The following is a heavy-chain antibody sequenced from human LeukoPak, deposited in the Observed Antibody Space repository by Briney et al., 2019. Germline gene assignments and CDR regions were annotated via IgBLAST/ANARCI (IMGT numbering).Heavy chain of an antibody. CDR1: GGSISSYY. CDR3: ARASGGTTRVDY. CDR2: IYYSGST. Sequence: SETLSLTCTVSGGSISSYYWSWIRQPPGKGLEWIGYIYYSGSTNYNPSLKSRVTISVYTSKNQFSLKLSSVTAADTAVYYCARASGGTTRVDYWGQGTLVTVST. J-gene: IGHJ4*02. V-gene: IGHV4-59*01. D-gene: IGHD3-10*01.